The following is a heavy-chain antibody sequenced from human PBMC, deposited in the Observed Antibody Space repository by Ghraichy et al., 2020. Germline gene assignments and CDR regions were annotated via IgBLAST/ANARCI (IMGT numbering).Heavy chain of an antibody. J-gene: IGHJ4*01. CDR2: IYHSGST. D-gene: IGHD4-17*01. CDR3: ARVENFYGDYVSGSYFDY. V-gene: IGHV4-38-2*02. Sequence: WIGSIYHSGSTYYNPSLKSRVTISVDTSKNQFSLKLSSVTAADTAVYYCARVENFYGDYVSGSYFDYWG.